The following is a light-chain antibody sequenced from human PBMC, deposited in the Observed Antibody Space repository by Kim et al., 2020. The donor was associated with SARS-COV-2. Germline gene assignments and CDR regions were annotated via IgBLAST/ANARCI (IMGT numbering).Light chain of an antibody. CDR3: CSYAGNSLWV. J-gene: IGLJ3*02. Sequence: TTSCTETRDDVVSFNLVSWYQPYPGTAPRLIISEVYKRPSGVSDRFSGSKSGNTASLTISGLQAEDEAYYYCCSYAGNSLWVFGGGTQLTVL. V-gene: IGLV2-23*02. CDR2: EVY. CDR1: RDDVVSFNL.